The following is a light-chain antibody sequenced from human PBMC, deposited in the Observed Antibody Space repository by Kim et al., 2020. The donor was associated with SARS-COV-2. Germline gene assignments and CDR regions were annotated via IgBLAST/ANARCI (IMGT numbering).Light chain of an antibody. CDR1: RGHSRNV. CDR2: LNSDGSH. V-gene: IGLV4-69*01. J-gene: IGLJ3*02. Sequence: QLVLTQSPSASASLGASVKLTCTLSRGHSRNVIAWHKQQPERGPRYLMKLNSDGSHTKGDGIPDRFSGSSSGAERYLTISSLQSEDEADYYCQTWDTGIHVFGGGTQLTFL. CDR3: QTWDTGIHV.